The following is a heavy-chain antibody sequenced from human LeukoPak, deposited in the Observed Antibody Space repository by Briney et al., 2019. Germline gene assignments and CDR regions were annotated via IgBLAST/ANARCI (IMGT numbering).Heavy chain of an antibody. CDR2: IKPRDGST. CDR1: GDTFTSQY. D-gene: IGHD6-19*01. CDR3: ARNNVGSSGWTGLGF. V-gene: IGHV1-46*04. J-gene: IGHJ4*02. Sequence: ASVKVSCRTFGDTFTSQYIQWVRQAPGQGLEWMGLIKPRDGSTFYAQSLQGRVTLTRDTSTSTVYMDLSSLRSEDTAIYFCARNNVGSSGWTGLGFWGQGTLVTVSS.